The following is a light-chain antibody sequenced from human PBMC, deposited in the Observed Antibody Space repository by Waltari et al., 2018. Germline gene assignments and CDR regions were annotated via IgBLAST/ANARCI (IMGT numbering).Light chain of an antibody. Sequence: QSVLTQPPSASGTAGQRVTISCSGGHSNIGTTFVYWYQQFPGTAPKLLVYRNNQRPSGVPDRFSASKSGTSASLTITGLRSEDEADYHCAAWDDNLSRPVFGGGTKLTVL. CDR1: HSNIGTTF. J-gene: IGLJ3*02. CDR3: AAWDDNLSRPV. CDR2: RNN. V-gene: IGLV1-47*01.